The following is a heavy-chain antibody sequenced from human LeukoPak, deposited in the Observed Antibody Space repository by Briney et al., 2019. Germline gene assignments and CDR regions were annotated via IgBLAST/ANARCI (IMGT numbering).Heavy chain of an antibody. CDR3: ARDLLIVATTSAQPFDY. J-gene: IGHJ4*02. Sequence: SGGSLRLSCAASGFTFSTYAMSWVRQAPGKGLEWVSAIGGSGGSTYYADSVKGRFTISRDNAKNSLYLQMNSLRAEDTALYYCARDLLIVATTSAQPFDYWGQGTLVTVSS. CDR2: IGGSGGST. D-gene: IGHD5-12*01. CDR1: GFTFSTYA. V-gene: IGHV3-23*01.